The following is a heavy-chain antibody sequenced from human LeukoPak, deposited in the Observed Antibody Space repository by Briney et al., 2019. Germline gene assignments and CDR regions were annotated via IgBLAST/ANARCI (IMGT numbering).Heavy chain of an antibody. D-gene: IGHD3-3*01. CDR1: GGTFSSYA. CDR2: IIPIFGTA. CDR3: ARGGLNYDFWSGYNNWFDP. V-gene: IGHV1-69*13. J-gene: IGHJ5*02. Sequence: GASVKVSCKASGGTFSSYAISWVRQAPGQGLEWMGGIIPIFGTANHAQKFQGRVTITADESTSTAYMELSSLRSEDTAVYYCARGGLNYDFWSGYNNWFDPWGQGTLVTVSS.